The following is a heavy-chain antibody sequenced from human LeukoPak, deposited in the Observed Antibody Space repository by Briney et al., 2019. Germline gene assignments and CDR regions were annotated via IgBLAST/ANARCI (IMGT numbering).Heavy chain of an antibody. CDR1: GYTFTSYG. J-gene: IGHJ4*02. D-gene: IGHD3-22*01. CDR3: ARHVWGDYYDNSGYFPYYFDY. CDR2: ISANNGNT. Sequence: ASVKVSCKASGYTFTSYGISWVRQAPGQGREWMGWISANNGNTNYAQKLQGRVTMTTDTSTSTAYMELRSLRSDDTAVYYCARHVWGDYYDNSGYFPYYFDYWGQGTLVTVSS. V-gene: IGHV1-18*01.